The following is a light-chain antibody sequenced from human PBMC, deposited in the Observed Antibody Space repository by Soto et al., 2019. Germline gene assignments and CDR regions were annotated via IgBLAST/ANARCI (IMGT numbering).Light chain of an antibody. CDR3: QQYNSYPLT. CDR1: QSISSW. Sequence: DIQMTQSPSTLSASIGDRVTITCRASQSISSWLAWYQQKPGKVPKLLIYKASSLEFGVPSRFSGSGSGTEFTLTISSLQPDDFATYYCQQYNSYPLTFGGGTKVEIK. V-gene: IGKV1-5*03. J-gene: IGKJ4*01. CDR2: KAS.